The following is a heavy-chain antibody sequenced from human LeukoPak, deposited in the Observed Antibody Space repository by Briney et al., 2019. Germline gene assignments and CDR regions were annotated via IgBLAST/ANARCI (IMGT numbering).Heavy chain of an antibody. CDR3: TRAPVQGAAFDI. Sequence: GGSLRLSCGGSRFNFGDYTMSWFRLAPGKGLEWVGFIRSHSYGGTTEYAAAVIGRFIISRDDSNNVAHLDMNSLKTEDTALYFCTRAPVQGAAFDIWGHGTMVTVSS. D-gene: IGHD3-10*02. CDR2: IRSHSYGGTT. J-gene: IGHJ3*02. V-gene: IGHV3-49*03. CDR1: RFNFGDYT.